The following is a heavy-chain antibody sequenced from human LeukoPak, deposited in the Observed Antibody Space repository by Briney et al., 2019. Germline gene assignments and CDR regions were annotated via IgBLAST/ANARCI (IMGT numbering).Heavy chain of an antibody. CDR1: GGSISSYY. Sequence: SETLSLTCTVSGGSISSYYWSWIRQLPGKGLEWIGYIYYSGSTNYNPSLKSRVTISVDTSKNQFSLKLSSVTAADTAVYYCARDTGYSYGYSYYYYYGMDVWGQGTTVTVSS. D-gene: IGHD5-18*01. CDR3: ARDTGYSYGYSYYYYYGMDV. CDR2: IYYSGST. V-gene: IGHV4-59*01. J-gene: IGHJ6*02.